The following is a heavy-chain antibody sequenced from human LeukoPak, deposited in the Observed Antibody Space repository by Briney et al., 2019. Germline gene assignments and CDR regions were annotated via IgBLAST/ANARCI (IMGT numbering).Heavy chain of an antibody. J-gene: IGHJ4*02. Sequence: GASVKVSCKASGYTFTSYDINWVRQATGQGLEWMGWMNPNSGDTGYAQKFQGRVTMTRNTSISTAYMELSSLRSEDTAVYYCARVDRYYYDLIDYWGQGTLVTVSS. D-gene: IGHD3-22*01. CDR3: ARVDRYYYDLIDY. V-gene: IGHV1-8*01. CDR1: GYTFTSYD. CDR2: MNPNSGDT.